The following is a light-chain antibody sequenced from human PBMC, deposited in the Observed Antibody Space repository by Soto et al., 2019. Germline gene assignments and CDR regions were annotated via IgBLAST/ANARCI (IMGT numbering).Light chain of an antibody. J-gene: IGKJ4*01. CDR2: NSS. Sequence: EIVLTQSPGTLSLSPGERATLSCRASQSVRSNYLAWYQQKPGQAPRLLIYNSSTRATGIPDRFSGSGSGTEFTLTISSLQPEDFATYYCQQLNSYPLTFGEGTKVDIK. CDR3: QQLNSYPLT. CDR1: QSVRSNY. V-gene: IGKV3D-20*02.